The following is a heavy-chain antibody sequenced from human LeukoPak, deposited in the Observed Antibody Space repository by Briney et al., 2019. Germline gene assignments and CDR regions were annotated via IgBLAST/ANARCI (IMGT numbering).Heavy chain of an antibody. J-gene: IGHJ4*02. Sequence: ASVKVSCKASGGTFSSYAISWVRQAPGQGLEWMGRIIPIFGIANYAQKFQGRVTITADKSTSTAYMELSSLRSEDTAVYYCARDRSGYCSGGSCYSSTIPFDYRGQGTLVTVSS. D-gene: IGHD2-15*01. V-gene: IGHV1-69*04. CDR2: IIPIFGIA. CDR1: GGTFSSYA. CDR3: ARDRSGYCSGGSCYSSTIPFDY.